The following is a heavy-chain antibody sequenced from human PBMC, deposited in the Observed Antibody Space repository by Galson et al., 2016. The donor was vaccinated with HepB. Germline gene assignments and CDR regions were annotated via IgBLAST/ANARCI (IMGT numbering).Heavy chain of an antibody. CDR2: IYSGGAT. CDR1: GFIVSSHY. V-gene: IGHV3-53*01. CDR3: ARDPGRIAAAGHLDS. D-gene: IGHD6-13*01. Sequence: SLRLSCAASGFIVSSHYMNWVRQAPGKGLGWVSIIYSGGATYYADSVKGRFTISRDNPKNPVYLQMNSLRDEDTAVYYCARDPGRIAAAGHLDSWGQGTLVTVSS. J-gene: IGHJ4*02.